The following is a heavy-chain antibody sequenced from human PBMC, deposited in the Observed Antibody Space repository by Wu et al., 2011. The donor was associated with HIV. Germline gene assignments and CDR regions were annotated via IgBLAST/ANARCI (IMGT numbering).Heavy chain of an antibody. CDR2: INPHSGGT. CDR1: GYTFTAYY. Sequence: CKASGYTFTAYYMHWLRQAPGQGLEWMGWINPHSGGTNFAQKFQGRVTMTRDTSITTAYMELSRLRSDDTAVYYCARDPYSSSFYYYYFMDVWGKGTTVTVSS. V-gene: IGHV1-2*02. J-gene: IGHJ6*03. D-gene: IGHD6-6*01. CDR3: ARDPYSSSFYYYYFMDV.